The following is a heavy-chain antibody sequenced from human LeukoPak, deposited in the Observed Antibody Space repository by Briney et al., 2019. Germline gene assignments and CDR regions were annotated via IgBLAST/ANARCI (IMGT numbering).Heavy chain of an antibody. CDR2: INPNSGCT. J-gene: IGHJ4*02. CDR1: GYTFTGYY. Sequence: GASVKVSCKASGYTFTGYYMHWVRQAPGQGLEWMGRINPNSGCTNYAQKFQGRVTMTRDTSISTAYMELSRLRSDDTAVYYCAREYGYSSGWYFYWGQGTLVTVSS. D-gene: IGHD6-19*01. CDR3: AREYGYSSGWYFY. V-gene: IGHV1-2*06.